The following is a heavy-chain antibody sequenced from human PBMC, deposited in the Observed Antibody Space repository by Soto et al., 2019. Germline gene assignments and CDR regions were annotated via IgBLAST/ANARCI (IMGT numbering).Heavy chain of an antibody. J-gene: IGHJ6*02. CDR1: GFTFSDYY. D-gene: IGHD2-2*01. CDR2: ISSSANTI. CDR3: ARDRFVLVPAATYYYYSGMDV. V-gene: IGHV3-11*01. Sequence: QVQLVESGGHLVKPGGSLRLSCAASGFTFSDYYMSWIRQAPGKWLEWVSYISSSANTIYYADSVKGRFTISRDNAKNSLYLQMNSLRAEDTAVYFCARDRFVLVPAATYYYYSGMDVWGQGTTVTVSS.